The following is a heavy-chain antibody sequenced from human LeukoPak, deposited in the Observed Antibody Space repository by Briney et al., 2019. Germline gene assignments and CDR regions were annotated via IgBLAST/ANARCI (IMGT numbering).Heavy chain of an antibody. CDR1: GGTFSSYA. CDR2: IIPILGIA. Sequence: ASVKVSCKASGGTFSSYAISWVRQAPGQGLDWMGRIIPILGIANYAQKSQCRVTITADKSTSTAYMELSSLRSEDTAVYYCAREMGGDYELYNWFDPWGQGTLVTVSS. J-gene: IGHJ5*02. CDR3: AREMGGDYELYNWFDP. D-gene: IGHD3-16*01. V-gene: IGHV1-69*04.